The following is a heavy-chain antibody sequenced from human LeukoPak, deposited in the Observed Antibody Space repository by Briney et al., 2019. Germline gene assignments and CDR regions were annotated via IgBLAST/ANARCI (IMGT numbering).Heavy chain of an antibody. D-gene: IGHD5-18*01. Sequence: SETLSLTCAVYGGSFSGYYWSWIRQPPGKGLEWIGEINHSGSTNYDPSLKSRVTISVDTSKNQFSLKLSSVTAADTAVYYCASYTAGGGGLDYWGQGTLVTVSS. J-gene: IGHJ4*02. CDR2: INHSGST. CDR3: ASYTAGGGGLDY. CDR1: GGSFSGYY. V-gene: IGHV4-34*01.